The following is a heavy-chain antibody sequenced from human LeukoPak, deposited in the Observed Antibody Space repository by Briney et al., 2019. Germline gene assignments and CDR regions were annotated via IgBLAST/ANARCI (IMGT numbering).Heavy chain of an antibody. CDR1: GFTFSSHW. Sequence: GGSLRLSCVASGFTFSSHWMHWVRQVPGEGLVWVSRINSVGSRTDYADSVKGRFTISRDNARNTLYLQMNSLRAEDTAVYYCAKGTTGDITLVDYWGQGTLVTVSS. D-gene: IGHD7-27*01. V-gene: IGHV3-74*01. CDR3: AKGTTGDITLVDY. J-gene: IGHJ4*02. CDR2: INSVGSRT.